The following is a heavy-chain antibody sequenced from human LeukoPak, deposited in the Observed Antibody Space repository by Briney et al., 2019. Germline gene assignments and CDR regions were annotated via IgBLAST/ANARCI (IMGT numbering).Heavy chain of an antibody. CDR2: ISGSGGST. Sequence: GSLRRSCAASGFSFSSYAMSWVRQAPGKGLEWGSAISGSGGSTYYADSVKGRFTISRDNSKNTLYLQMNSLRAEDTAVYYCAKKGRYYDSSGYYSLDYWGQGTLVTVSS. D-gene: IGHD3-22*01. CDR1: GFSFSSYA. J-gene: IGHJ4*02. CDR3: AKKGRYYDSSGYYSLDY. V-gene: IGHV3-23*01.